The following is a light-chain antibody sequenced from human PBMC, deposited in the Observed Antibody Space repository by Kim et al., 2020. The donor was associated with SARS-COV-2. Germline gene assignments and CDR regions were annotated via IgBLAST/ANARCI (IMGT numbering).Light chain of an antibody. V-gene: IGLV3-21*04. CDR1: NIGKKG. CDR2: FDS. CDR3: QVWDNRSDHWD. Sequence: SYELTQPPSVSVAPGETARITCGGNNIGKKGVHWYQQKPGQAPLLIIYFDSDRPAGIPERFSGSNSGDTASLTISRVEAGDEADYFCQVWDNRSDHWDFGGGTQLTVL. J-gene: IGLJ2*01.